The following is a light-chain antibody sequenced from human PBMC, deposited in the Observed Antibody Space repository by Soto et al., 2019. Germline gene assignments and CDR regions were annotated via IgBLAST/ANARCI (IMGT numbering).Light chain of an antibody. V-gene: IGKV1-8*01. CDR1: QGISSY. J-gene: IGKJ3*01. Sequence: AIRMTQSPSSLSASTGDRVTITCRASQGISSYLAWYQQKPGKAPKLLIYAASTLQSGVPSRFSGSGSGTDFTLTISSLQPEDFATYYCQQLNSFFGPGTKVDIK. CDR3: QQLNSF. CDR2: AAS.